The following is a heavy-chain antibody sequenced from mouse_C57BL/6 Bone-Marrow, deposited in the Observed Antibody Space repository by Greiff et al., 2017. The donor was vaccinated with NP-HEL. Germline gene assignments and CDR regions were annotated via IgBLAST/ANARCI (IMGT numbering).Heavy chain of an antibody. J-gene: IGHJ3*01. CDR3: ARLDDGYYVKAY. D-gene: IGHD2-3*01. CDR2: IYPRSGNT. CDR1: GYTFTSYG. V-gene: IGHV1-81*01. Sequence: VQLQQSGAELARPGASVKLSCKASGYTFTSYGISWVKQRTGQGLEWIGEIYPRSGNTYYNEKFKGKATLTADKSSSTAYMELRSLTSEDSAVYFCARLDDGYYVKAYWGQGTLVTVSA.